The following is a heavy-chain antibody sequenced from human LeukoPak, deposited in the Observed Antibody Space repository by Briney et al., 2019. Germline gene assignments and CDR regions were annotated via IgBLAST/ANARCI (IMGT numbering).Heavy chain of an antibody. Sequence: ASVKVFCKASGYTFTSYYMHWVRQAPGQGLEWMGIINPSGGSTSYAQKFQGRVTMTRDTSTSTVYMELSSLRSEDTAVYYCARDRGTYIVVVPAACLDYWGQGTLVTVSS. CDR1: GYTFTSYY. D-gene: IGHD2-2*01. J-gene: IGHJ4*02. V-gene: IGHV1-46*01. CDR3: ARDRGTYIVVVPAACLDY. CDR2: INPSGGST.